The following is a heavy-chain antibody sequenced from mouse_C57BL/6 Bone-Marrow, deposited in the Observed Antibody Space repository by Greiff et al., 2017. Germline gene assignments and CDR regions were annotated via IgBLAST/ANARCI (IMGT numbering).Heavy chain of an antibody. CDR3: ARAYYYYAMDY. D-gene: IGHD6-5*01. V-gene: IGHV1-22*01. Sequence: EVQLQQSGAELVRPGTSVKVSCKASGYAFTDYNMHWVKQSHGKSLEWIGYINPNNGGTSYNQKFKGKATLTVNKSSSTAYMELRSLTSEDSAVYYCARAYYYYAMDYWGQGTSVTVSS. CDR2: INPNNGGT. CDR1: GYAFTDYN. J-gene: IGHJ4*01.